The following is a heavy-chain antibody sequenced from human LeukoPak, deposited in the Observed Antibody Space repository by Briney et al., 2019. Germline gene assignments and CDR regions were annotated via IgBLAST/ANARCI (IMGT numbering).Heavy chain of an antibody. Sequence: SETLSLTCTVSGGSISSSSYYWSWIRQPPGKGLEWIGEINHSGSTNYNPSLKSRVTISVDTSKNQFSLKLSSVTAADTAVYYCARGTQQLVKDGMDVWGQGTTVTVSS. J-gene: IGHJ6*02. CDR3: ARGTQQLVKDGMDV. CDR2: INHSGST. CDR1: GGSISSSSYY. V-gene: IGHV4-39*07. D-gene: IGHD6-13*01.